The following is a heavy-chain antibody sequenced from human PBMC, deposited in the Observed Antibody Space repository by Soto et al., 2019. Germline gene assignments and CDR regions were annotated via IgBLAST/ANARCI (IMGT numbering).Heavy chain of an antibody. V-gene: IGHV1-8*01. CDR1: GYTFTNYD. D-gene: IGHD1-1*01. J-gene: IGHJ6*02. CDR2: MSPNSGAT. CDR3: ARGVDAGVDV. Sequence: QVQLVKSGAEVTKPGASVKVSCKASGYTFTNYDINWLRQATGQGLEWMGWMSPNSGATGYAQKFQGRVTMTRDTSISTAYMELSNLRSEDTAIYYCARGVDAGVDVWGQGSTVTVSS.